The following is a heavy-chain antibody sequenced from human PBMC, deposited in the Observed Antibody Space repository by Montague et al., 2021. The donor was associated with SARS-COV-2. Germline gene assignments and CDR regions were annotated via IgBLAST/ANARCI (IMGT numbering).Heavy chain of an antibody. D-gene: IGHD3-3*01. V-gene: IGHV4-59*12. CDR1: VSWNSGAD. CDR3: ARWSEHYDSPYYYYAMDV. J-gene: IGHJ6*04. Sequence: SETLSLTCSRLVSWNSGADRKWTRLNPSHGRKSYADTSLKKSTDYNPSLKSRVTISIDTSKNQFSLKLSSVTAADTAVYYCARWSEHYDSPYYYYAMDVWGKGTTVTVYS. CDR2: TSLKKST.